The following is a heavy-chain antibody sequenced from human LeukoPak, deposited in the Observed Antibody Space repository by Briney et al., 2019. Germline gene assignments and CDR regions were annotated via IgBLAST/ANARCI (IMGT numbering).Heavy chain of an antibody. V-gene: IGHV3-23*01. CDR3: AKGYSTHYEY. CDR1: GGSISSGGYY. J-gene: IGHJ4*02. D-gene: IGHD3-3*01. CDR2: ISGSGGST. Sequence: PSETLSLTCTVSGGSISSGGYYWSWIRQHPGKGLEWVSGISGSGGSTYYADSVKGRFTISRDNSKNTLFLQMNSLSAEDTAVYYCAKGYSTHYEYWGQGTLVTVSP.